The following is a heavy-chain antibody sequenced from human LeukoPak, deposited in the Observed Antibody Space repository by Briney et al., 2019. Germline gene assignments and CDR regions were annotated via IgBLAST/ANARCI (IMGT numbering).Heavy chain of an antibody. CDR1: GFTFNSNS. CDR2: ISSGSSYI. V-gene: IGHV3-21*01. D-gene: IGHD4-11*01. Sequence: GGSLRLSCAASGFTFNSNSMTWVRQAPGKGLEWVSSISSGSSYIYYADSVKGRFAISRDNAKNSLYLQMNSLRVEDTAVYYCARDRLSNPHFDFWGQGTLVTVSS. CDR3: ARDRLSNPHFDF. J-gene: IGHJ4*02.